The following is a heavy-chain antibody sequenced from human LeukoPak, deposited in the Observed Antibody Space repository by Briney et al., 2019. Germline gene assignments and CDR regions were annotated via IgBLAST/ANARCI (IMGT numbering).Heavy chain of an antibody. V-gene: IGHV4-59*11. J-gene: IGHJ5*02. CDR3: ARAVAGNWFDP. Sequence: SETLSLTCTVSGGSISSHYWSWIRQPPGKGLEWIGYIYYSGSTNYNPSLKSRVTISVDTSKNQFSLKLSSVTAADTAVYYCARAVAGNWFDPWGQGTLVTVSS. CDR1: GGSISSHY. D-gene: IGHD2-15*01. CDR2: IYYSGST.